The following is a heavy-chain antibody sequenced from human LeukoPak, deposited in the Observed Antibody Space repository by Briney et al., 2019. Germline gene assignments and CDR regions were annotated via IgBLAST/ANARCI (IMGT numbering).Heavy chain of an antibody. D-gene: IGHD6-13*01. Sequence: AGGSLRLSCAASGFTFSDYYMSWIRQAPGKRLEWVSYISSSGSTIYYADSVKGRFTISRDNAKNSLYLQMNSLRAEDTAVYYCARDGYSSSWYLIDYWGQGTLVTVSS. CDR2: ISSSGSTI. V-gene: IGHV3-11*01. CDR1: GFTFSDYY. CDR3: ARDGYSSSWYLIDY. J-gene: IGHJ4*02.